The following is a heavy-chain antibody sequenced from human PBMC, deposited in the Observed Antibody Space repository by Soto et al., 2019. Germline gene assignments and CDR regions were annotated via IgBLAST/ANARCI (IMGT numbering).Heavy chain of an antibody. CDR1: GFTFSSYS. J-gene: IGHJ4*02. CDR3: AKDGRRWDLPADY. V-gene: IGHV3-48*01. D-gene: IGHD1-26*01. Sequence: GGSLRLSCAASGFTFSSYSMNWVRQAPGKGLEWVSYISSSSSTIYYADSVKGRFTISRDNSKNTLYLQMNSLRAEDTAVYYCAKDGRRWDLPADYWGQGALVTVSS. CDR2: ISSSSSTI.